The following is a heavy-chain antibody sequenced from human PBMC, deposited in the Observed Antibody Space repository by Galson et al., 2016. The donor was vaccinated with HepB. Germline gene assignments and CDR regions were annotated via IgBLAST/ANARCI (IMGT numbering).Heavy chain of an antibody. CDR3: ASGRYYYGSEY. CDR2: IYQRGST. Sequence: ETLSLTCAVSGGSISSSNWWSWVRQPPGMGLEWIGEIYQRGSTNYSPSLKSRVTISVDKSKNQFSLKLSSVTAADTAVYYCASGRYYYGSEYWGQGTLVTVSS. J-gene: IGHJ4*02. D-gene: IGHD3-10*01. CDR1: GGSISSSNW. V-gene: IGHV4-4*02.